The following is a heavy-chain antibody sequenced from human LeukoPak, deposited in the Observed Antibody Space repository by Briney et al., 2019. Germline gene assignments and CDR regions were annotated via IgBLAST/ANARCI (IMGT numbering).Heavy chain of an antibody. CDR3: ARDLDSGECAFDI. CDR1: GDSVSSNSVT. CDR2: TYYYRSEWNN. D-gene: IGHD7-27*01. J-gene: IGHJ3*02. V-gene: IGHV6-1*01. Sequence: SQTLSLTCAISGDSVSSNSVTWSWIRQSPSRGLEWLGRTYYYRSEWNNDYAMSVKSRVVISPDTSKNQFSLQLNSVTPEDTAVYYCARDLDSGECAFDIWGQGTMVTVSS.